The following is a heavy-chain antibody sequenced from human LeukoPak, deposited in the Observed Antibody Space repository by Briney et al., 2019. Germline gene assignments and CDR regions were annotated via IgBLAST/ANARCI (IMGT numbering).Heavy chain of an antibody. Sequence: SQTLSLTCVISGDSVSSNSAAWNWIRQSPSRGLEWLVRTYYRSKWFNDYAVSVKSRITVNPDTSKNQFSLQLNSVTPEDTAVYYCARMYASGQDAFDIWGQGTMVTVSS. J-gene: IGHJ3*02. CDR3: ARMYASGQDAFDI. D-gene: IGHD2-8*01. CDR2: TYYRSKWFN. CDR1: GDSVSSNSAA. V-gene: IGHV6-1*01.